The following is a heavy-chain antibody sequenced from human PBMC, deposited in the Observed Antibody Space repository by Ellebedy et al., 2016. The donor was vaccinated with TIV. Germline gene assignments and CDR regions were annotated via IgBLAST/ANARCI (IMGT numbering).Heavy chain of an antibody. CDR3: ARHAAVAGFGYYFDY. CDR1: GGSISSYY. J-gene: IGHJ4*02. D-gene: IGHD6-19*01. V-gene: IGHV4-59*08. Sequence: MPSETLSLTCTVSGGSISSYYWSWIRQPPGKGLEWMGYIYYSGSTNYNHSLKSRVTISVDPSKNQFSLKLSSVTAADTAVYYCARHAAVAGFGYYFDYWGQGTLVTVSS. CDR2: IYYSGST.